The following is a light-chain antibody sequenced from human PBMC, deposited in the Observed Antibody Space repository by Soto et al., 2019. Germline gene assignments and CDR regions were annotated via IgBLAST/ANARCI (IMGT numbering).Light chain of an antibody. CDR1: QGISSW. Sequence: IQLTQSPSSVSEYVGDRVTITCRASQGISSWLAWYQQKPGKAPNLLIYAASSLQTGVPSRFTGSGSGTDFTLTISNLQPEDFAVYYCQQTYSSPRTFGQGTKVDIK. J-gene: IGKJ1*01. CDR2: AAS. CDR3: QQTYSSPRT. V-gene: IGKV1-12*01.